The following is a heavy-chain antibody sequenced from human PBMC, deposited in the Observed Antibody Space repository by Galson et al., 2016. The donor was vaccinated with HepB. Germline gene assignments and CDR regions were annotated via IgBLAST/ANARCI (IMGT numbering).Heavy chain of an antibody. CDR2: INPSGGSA. CDR3: ARDSKQWLVRRNWFDP. J-gene: IGHJ5*02. V-gene: IGHV1-46*01. CDR1: GYTFTSYY. D-gene: IGHD6-19*01. Sequence: SVKVSCKASGYTFTSYYMHWVRQAPGQGLEWMGIINPSGGSATYAQKFQGGVTMTRDTSTSTVYMELSSLRSEDTALYYCARDSKQWLVRRNWFDPWGQGTLVTVSS.